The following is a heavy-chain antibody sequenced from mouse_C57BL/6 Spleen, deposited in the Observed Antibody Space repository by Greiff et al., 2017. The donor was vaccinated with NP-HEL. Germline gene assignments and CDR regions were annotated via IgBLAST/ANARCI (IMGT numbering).Heavy chain of an antibody. V-gene: IGHV1-54*01. CDR1: GYAFTNYL. Sequence: VQLQQSGAELVRPGTSVKVSCKASGYAFTNYLIEWVKQRPGQGLEWIGVINPGSGGTNYNEKFKGKATLTADKSSSTAYMQLSSLTSEDSAVYFCARKAQGYAMDYWGQGTSVTVSS. CDR3: ARKAQGYAMDY. CDR2: INPGSGGT. D-gene: IGHD3-2*02. J-gene: IGHJ4*01.